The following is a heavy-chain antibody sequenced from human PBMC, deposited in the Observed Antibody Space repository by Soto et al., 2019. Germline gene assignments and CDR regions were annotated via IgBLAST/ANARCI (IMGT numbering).Heavy chain of an antibody. CDR3: AKGHESTVVTPSGLDY. D-gene: IGHD4-17*01. CDR1: GFTFSSYA. Sequence: PGGSVRLSCAASGFTFSSYAMSWVRQAPGKGLEWVSAISGSGGSTYYADSVKGRFTISRDNSKNTLYLQMNSLRAEDTAVYYCAKGHESTVVTPSGLDYWGQGTLVTVSS. V-gene: IGHV3-23*01. CDR2: ISGSGGST. J-gene: IGHJ4*02.